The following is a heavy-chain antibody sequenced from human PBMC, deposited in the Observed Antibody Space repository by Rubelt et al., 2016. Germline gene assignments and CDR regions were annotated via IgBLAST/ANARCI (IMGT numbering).Heavy chain of an antibody. CDR2: INHSGGT. J-gene: IGHJ3*02. D-gene: IGHD2-15*01. Sequence: QVQLQQWGAGLLKPSETLSLTCGFYGGSFSSYYWIWIRQPPGKGLDWIGEINHSGGTGYNPSLKSRVTISVDRSKSQFSLNLRSVIAAETAVYYCARKMVDATRDVFDIWGQGTMVIVSS. CDR3: ARKMVDATRDVFDI. V-gene: IGHV4-34*02. CDR1: GGSFSSYY.